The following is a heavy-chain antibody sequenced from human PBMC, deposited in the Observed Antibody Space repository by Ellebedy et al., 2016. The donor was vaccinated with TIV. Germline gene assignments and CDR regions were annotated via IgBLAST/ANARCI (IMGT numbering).Heavy chain of an antibody. D-gene: IGHD1-7*01. Sequence: ASVKVSCXVSGYTLTELSMHWVRQAPGKGLEWMGGFDPEDGETIYAQKFQGRVTMTEDTSTDTAYMELSSLRSEDTAVYYCATVILELRYWYFDLWGRGTLVTVSS. CDR1: GYTLTELS. V-gene: IGHV1-24*01. CDR2: FDPEDGET. J-gene: IGHJ2*01. CDR3: ATVILELRYWYFDL.